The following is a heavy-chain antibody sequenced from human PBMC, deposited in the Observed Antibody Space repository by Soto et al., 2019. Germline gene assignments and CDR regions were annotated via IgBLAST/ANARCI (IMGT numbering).Heavy chain of an antibody. D-gene: IGHD1-26*01. Sequence: ETLSLTCTVSGGSISSYYWSWIRQPPGKGLEWIGHIYYSGSTNYNPSLKSRVTISVDTSKNQFSLKLSSVTAADTAVYYCARHSWEIIAPERDWFDPWGQGTLVTVSS. J-gene: IGHJ5*02. CDR2: IYYSGST. V-gene: IGHV4-59*01. CDR1: GGSISSYY. CDR3: ARHSWEIIAPERDWFDP.